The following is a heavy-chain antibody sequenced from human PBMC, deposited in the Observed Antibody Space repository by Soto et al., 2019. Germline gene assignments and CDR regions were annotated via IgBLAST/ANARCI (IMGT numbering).Heavy chain of an antibody. J-gene: IGHJ4*02. CDR1: GFTFSSYA. V-gene: IGHV3-23*01. CDR3: AKDLSPMPHYFDY. CDR2: ISRSGDST. D-gene: IGHD2-2*01. Sequence: GGSLRLSCAASGFTFSSYAMTWVRQAPGKGLEWVSTISRSGDSTYYTDPVKGRFTISRDDSKNTLYLQMNSLRAEDTAVYYCAKDLSPMPHYFDYWGQGTLVTVSS.